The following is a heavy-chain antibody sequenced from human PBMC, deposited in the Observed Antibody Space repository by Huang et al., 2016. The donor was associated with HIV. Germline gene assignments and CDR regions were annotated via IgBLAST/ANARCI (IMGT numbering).Heavy chain of an antibody. CDR1: GVSISSGVYY. D-gene: IGHD3-22*01. V-gene: IGHV4-30-4*08. J-gene: IGHJ1*01. Sequence: QVHLQESGPGLVKPSQTLSLTCTVSGVSISSGVYYWTWIRQPPGKGLEWIGYIYYSGSTYYNPSLKSRVTISVDTSKNQFSLKVTAMTAADTAVYYCGRFSYYSDSTISQYLQLWGQGALVTVSS. CDR2: IYYSGST. CDR3: GRFSYYSDSTISQYLQL.